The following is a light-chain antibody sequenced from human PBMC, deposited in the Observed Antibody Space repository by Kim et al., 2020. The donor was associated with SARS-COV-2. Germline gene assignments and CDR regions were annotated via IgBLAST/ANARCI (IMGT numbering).Light chain of an antibody. J-gene: IGKJ4*01. CDR2: DAS. CDR3: HQRANCPVT. Sequence: EIVLTQSPATLSLSPGERATLSCRASQSVGNYLACYQQKPGPAPRPLIYDASRRATGIPARFSGTWSGTDFTLTISSLEPEDFAVYYCHQRANCPVTFGGGTKVDIK. CDR1: QSVGNY. V-gene: IGKV3-11*01.